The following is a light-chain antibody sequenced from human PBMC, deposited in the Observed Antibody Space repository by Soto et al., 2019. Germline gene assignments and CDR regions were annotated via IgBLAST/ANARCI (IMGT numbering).Light chain of an antibody. CDR3: QQYGSSYPWT. Sequence: EIVLTQSPATLSLSPWERATLSCRASQSVSRHLAWYQQKPGQAPRLLLYDASNRATGIPARFSASGSGTDFTLTIRRLEPEDFAVYYCQQYGSSYPWTFGQGTKVDIK. J-gene: IGKJ1*01. V-gene: IGKV3-20*01. CDR2: DAS. CDR1: QSVSRH.